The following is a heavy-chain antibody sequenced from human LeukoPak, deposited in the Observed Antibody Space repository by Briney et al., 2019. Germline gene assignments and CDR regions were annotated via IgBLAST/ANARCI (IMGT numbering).Heavy chain of an antibody. CDR1: GYTFTGYY. CDR2: INPNSGGT. D-gene: IGHD2-15*01. V-gene: IGHV1-2*06. CDR3: ARDRLSGGSRRSSHWFDP. Sequence: ASVKVSCKASGYTFTGYYMHWVRQAPGQGLEWMGRINPNSGGTNYAQKFQGRVTMTRDTSISTAYMELSRLRSDDTAVYYCARDRLSGGSRRSSHWFDPWGQGTLVTVSS. J-gene: IGHJ5*02.